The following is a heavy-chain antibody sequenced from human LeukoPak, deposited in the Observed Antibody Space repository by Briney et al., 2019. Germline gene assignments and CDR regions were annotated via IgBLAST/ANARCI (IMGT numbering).Heavy chain of an antibody. J-gene: IGHJ4*02. CDR1: GFTFSRFG. CDR3: AKDPGTYYFDY. D-gene: IGHD1-1*01. Sequence: GRSLRLSCAASGFTFSRFGMHWVRQAPGKGLQWVAVISYDGSENHNADSVKGRFTISRDNSKNTLYLQMNSLRAEDTAVYYCAKDPGTYYFDYWGQGTLVTVSS. CDR2: ISYDGSEN. V-gene: IGHV3-30*18.